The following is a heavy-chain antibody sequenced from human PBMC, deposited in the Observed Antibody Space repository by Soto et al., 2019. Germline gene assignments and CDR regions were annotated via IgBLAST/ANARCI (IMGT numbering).Heavy chain of an antibody. CDR1: GGSISSSSYY. V-gene: IGHV4-39*01. Sequence: SETLSLTCTVSGGSISSSSYYWGWIRQPPGKGLEWIGSIYYSGSTYYNPSLKSRVTISVDTSKNQFSLKLSSVTAADTAVYYCGHGPLNYIWGSLGQFDYYYMDVWGKGTTVTVSS. D-gene: IGHD3-16*01. CDR2: IYYSGST. J-gene: IGHJ6*03. CDR3: GHGPLNYIWGSLGQFDYYYMDV.